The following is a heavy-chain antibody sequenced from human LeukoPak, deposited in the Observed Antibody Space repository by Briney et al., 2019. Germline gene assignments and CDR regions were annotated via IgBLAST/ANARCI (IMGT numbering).Heavy chain of an antibody. CDR1: GYTFTSYY. D-gene: IGHD6-13*01. V-gene: IGHV1-46*01. CDR2: INPSGGTT. CDR3: ARSRTSAAGPLYYYYYYMDV. Sequence: GASVKVSCKASGYTFTSYYMHWVRQAPGQGLEWMGVINPSGGTTSYAQKFQGRVTMTRDMSTSTVYMQLSSLRSEDTAVYYCARSRTSAAGPLYYYYYYMDVWGKGTTVTVSS. J-gene: IGHJ6*03.